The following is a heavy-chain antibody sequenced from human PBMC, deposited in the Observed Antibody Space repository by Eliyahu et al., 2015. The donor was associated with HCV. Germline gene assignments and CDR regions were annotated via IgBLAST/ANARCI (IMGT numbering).Heavy chain of an antibody. CDR3: SPYYDNTGWERPFGY. CDR1: GFTFRTYG. J-gene: IGHJ4*02. Sequence: QVQLVESGGGVVQPGRSLRLSCAASGFTFRTYGMHWVRQAPGKGLEWVAVISNDGRDKYYTDSVKGRFTISRDNSKNTLFLQMDSLRAEDTAVYYCSPYYDNTGWERPFGYWGQGTLVIVSS. D-gene: IGHD3-22*01. V-gene: IGHV3-30*03. CDR2: ISNDGRDK.